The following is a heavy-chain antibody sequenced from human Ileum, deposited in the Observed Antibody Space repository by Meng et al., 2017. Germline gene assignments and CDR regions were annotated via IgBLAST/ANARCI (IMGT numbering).Heavy chain of an antibody. CDR3: LIHDYGGNSVDY. V-gene: IGHV4-39*07. Sequence: SETLSRTCTVSGGSISSSSDYWGWIRQPPGKGLEWIGSIYYSGSTYYNPSLKSRVTISVDTSKNQFSLKLSSVTAADTAVYYCLIHDYGGNSVDYWGQGTLVTVSS. D-gene: IGHD4-23*01. CDR1: GGSISSSSDY. J-gene: IGHJ4*02. CDR2: IYYSGST.